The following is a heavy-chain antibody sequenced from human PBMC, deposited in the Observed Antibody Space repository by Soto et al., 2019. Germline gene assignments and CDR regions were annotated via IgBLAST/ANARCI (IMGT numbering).Heavy chain of an antibody. V-gene: IGHV4-59*01. CDR1: GGSISSYY. CDR2: IYYSGST. CDR3: ARDRIEAAGNRYRWFDT. Sequence: SETLSLTCTVSGGSISSYYWSWIRQPPGKGLEWIGYIYYSGSTNYNPSLKSRVTISVDTSKNQFSLKLSSVTAADTAVYYCARDRIEAAGNRYRWFDTWGQGTLVTVSS. J-gene: IGHJ5*02. D-gene: IGHD6-13*01.